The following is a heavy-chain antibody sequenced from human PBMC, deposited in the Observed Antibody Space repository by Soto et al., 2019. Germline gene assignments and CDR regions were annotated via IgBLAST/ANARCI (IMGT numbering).Heavy chain of an antibody. D-gene: IGHD6-19*01. CDR2: ISYDGSNK. Sequence: GGSLRLSCAASGFTFSSYGMHWVRQAPGKGLEWVAVISYDGSNKYYADSVKGRFTISRDNSKNTLYLQMNSLRAEDTAVYYCAKNLIAVARTAFDIWGQGTMVTVSS. CDR1: GFTFSSYG. V-gene: IGHV3-30*18. J-gene: IGHJ3*02. CDR3: AKNLIAVARTAFDI.